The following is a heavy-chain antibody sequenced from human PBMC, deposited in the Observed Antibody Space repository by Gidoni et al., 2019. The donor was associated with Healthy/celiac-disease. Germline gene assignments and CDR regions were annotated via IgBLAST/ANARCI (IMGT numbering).Heavy chain of an antibody. CDR3: AADLLRSGTRAFDI. J-gene: IGHJ3*02. CDR1: GFTFTSSA. D-gene: IGHD1-1*01. CDR2: IVVGSGNT. V-gene: IGHV1-58*01. Sequence: QMQLVQSGPEVKKPGTSVKVSCKASGFTFTSSAVQWVRQARGQRLEWIGWIVVGSGNTNYAQKFQERVTITRDMSTSTAYMELSSLRSEDTAVYYCAADLLRSGTRAFDIWGQGTMVTVSS.